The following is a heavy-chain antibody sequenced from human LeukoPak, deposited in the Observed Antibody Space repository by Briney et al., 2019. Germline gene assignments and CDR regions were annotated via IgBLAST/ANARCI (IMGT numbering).Heavy chain of an antibody. D-gene: IGHD2-15*01. CDR1: GYTFTAQY. V-gene: IGHV1-2*02. CDR3: AKEADIVSFDL. J-gene: IGHJ2*01. CDR2: IAPNSGGT. Sequence: ASVKVSCKASGYTFTAQYMHWVRQAPGQGLEWMGWIAPNSGGTMYAQKFQDRVTMTSDTSISTAYMELSGLRSDDTAVYFCAKEADIVSFDLWGRGTLVTVSS.